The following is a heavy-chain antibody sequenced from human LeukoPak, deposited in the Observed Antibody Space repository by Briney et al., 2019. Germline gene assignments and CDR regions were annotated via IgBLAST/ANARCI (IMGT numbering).Heavy chain of an antibody. V-gene: IGHV3-30*18. Sequence: GRSLRLSCAASGFTFSSYGMHWVRQAPGKGLEWVAVISYDGSNKYYADSVKGRFTISRDNSKNTLYLQMNSLRAEDTAVYYCAKDAPIAVAGDADYWGQGTLVTASS. CDR2: ISYDGSNK. CDR1: GFTFSSYG. J-gene: IGHJ4*02. D-gene: IGHD6-19*01. CDR3: AKDAPIAVAGDADY.